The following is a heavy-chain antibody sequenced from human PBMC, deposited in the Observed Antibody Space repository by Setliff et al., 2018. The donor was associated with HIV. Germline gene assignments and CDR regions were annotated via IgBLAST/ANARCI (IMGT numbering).Heavy chain of an antibody. V-gene: IGHV4-31*03. D-gene: IGHD2-2*02. Sequence: NPSETLSLTCTVSGGSISSGGYYWSWIRQHPGKGLEWIGYISYSGGTYYKPSLKSRVTISVDTSKNQLSLKLSSVTAADTAVYYCARVPSIETILFDSWGQGTLVTVSS. CDR2: ISYSGGT. J-gene: IGHJ4*02. CDR1: GGSISSGGYY. CDR3: ARVPSIETILFDS.